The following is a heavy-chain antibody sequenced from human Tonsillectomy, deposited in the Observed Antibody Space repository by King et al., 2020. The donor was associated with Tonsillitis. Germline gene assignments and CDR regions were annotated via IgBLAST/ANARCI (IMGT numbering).Heavy chain of an antibody. CDR1: GFTFSGSA. J-gene: IGHJ4*02. CDR3: TSGYSYGPDY. Sequence: VQLVESGGGLVQPGGSLKLSCSASGFTFSGSALHWVRQASGKGLEWVGLIRSKANSYATGYGASVQGRFTISRDDSENTAYLQMNSLNTEDTAVYYCTSGYSYGPDYWGQGTLVTVSS. CDR2: IRSKANSYAT. V-gene: IGHV3-73*02. D-gene: IGHD5-18*01.